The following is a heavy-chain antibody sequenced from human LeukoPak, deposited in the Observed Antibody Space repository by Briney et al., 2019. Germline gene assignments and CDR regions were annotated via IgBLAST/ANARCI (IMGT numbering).Heavy chain of an antibody. D-gene: IGHD6-6*01. CDR3: ARVAWYSSSDYYYMDV. V-gene: IGHV4-59*01. CDR2: IYYSGST. Sequence: SETLSLTCTVSGGSISSYYWSWIRQPPGKGLEWIGYIYYSGSTNYNPSLKSRVTISVDTSKNQFSLKLSSVTAADTAVYYCARVAWYSSSDYYYMDVWGKGTTVTVSS. CDR1: GGSISSYY. J-gene: IGHJ6*03.